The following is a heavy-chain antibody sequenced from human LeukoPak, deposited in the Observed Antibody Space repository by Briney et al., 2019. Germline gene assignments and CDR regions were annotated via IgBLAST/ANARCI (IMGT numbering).Heavy chain of an antibody. V-gene: IGHV3-49*04. D-gene: IGHD3-10*01. CDR1: GFTFGDYA. CDR3: TSTLLWFGEPTVDYFDY. CDR2: IRSKAYGGTT. Sequence: GGSLRLSCTASGFTFGDYAMSWVRQAPGKGLEWVGFIRSKAYGGTTEYAASVKGRFTISRDDSKSIAYPQMNSLKTEDTAVYYCTSTLLWFGEPTVDYFDYWGQGTLVTVSS. J-gene: IGHJ4*02.